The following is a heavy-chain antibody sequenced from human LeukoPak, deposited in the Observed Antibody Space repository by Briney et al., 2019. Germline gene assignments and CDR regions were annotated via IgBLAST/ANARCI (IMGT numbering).Heavy chain of an antibody. CDR1: GFTFDNYA. Sequence: GGSLRLSCAASGFTFDNYAMLWVRQAPGKGLEWVSGISWNSNSIDYADSVKGRFTISRDNAKNSLYLQMNSLRAEDMAFYYCAKAGSYSSPYYFDYWGQGTLSPSPQ. J-gene: IGHJ4*02. CDR2: ISWNSNSI. V-gene: IGHV3-9*03. CDR3: AKAGSYSSPYYFDY. D-gene: IGHD6-6*01.